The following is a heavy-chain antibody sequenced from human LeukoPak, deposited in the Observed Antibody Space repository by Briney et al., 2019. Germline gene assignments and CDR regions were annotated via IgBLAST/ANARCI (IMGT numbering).Heavy chain of an antibody. D-gene: IGHD6-13*01. V-gene: IGHV4-34*01. CDR1: GGSFSGYY. CDR3: ARGRGRVDSSSWYLYYFDY. J-gene: IGHJ4*02. CDR2: INHSGST. Sequence: SETLSLTCAVYGGSFSGYYWSWIRQPPGKGLEWIGEINHSGSTNYNPSLKSRVTISVDTSKNQFSLKLSSVTAADTAMYYCARGRGRVDSSSWYLYYFDYWGQGTLVTVSS.